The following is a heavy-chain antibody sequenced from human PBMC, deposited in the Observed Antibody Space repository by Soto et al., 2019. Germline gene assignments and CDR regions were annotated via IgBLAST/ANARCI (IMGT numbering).Heavy chain of an antibody. CDR3: ATSYGSGSQAFDY. CDR2: TIPILSMS. D-gene: IGHD3-10*01. V-gene: IGHV1-69*02. Sequence: QVHLVQSGAELKKPGSSVRVSCKASGDTFSSYTINWVRQAPGLGLEWMGRTIPILSMSNYALKFQGRLTITAYKSTSTAYMELSSLRSEDTAMYYCATSYGSGSQAFDYWGQGALVTVSS. CDR1: GDTFSSYT. J-gene: IGHJ4*02.